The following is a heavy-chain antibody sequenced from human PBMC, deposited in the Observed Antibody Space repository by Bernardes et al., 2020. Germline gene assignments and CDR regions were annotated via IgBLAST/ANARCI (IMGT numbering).Heavy chain of an antibody. D-gene: IGHD4-17*01. CDR2: ISWDGGST. J-gene: IGHJ4*02. CDR3: AKGHDYGDYFDY. CDR1: GFTFDDYT. V-gene: IGHV3-43*01. Sequence: GGSLRLSCAASGFTFDDYTMHWVRQAPGKGLEWVSLISWDGGSTYYADSVKGRFTISRDNSKNSLYLQMNSLRTEDTALYYCAKGHDYGDYFDYWGQGTLVTVSS.